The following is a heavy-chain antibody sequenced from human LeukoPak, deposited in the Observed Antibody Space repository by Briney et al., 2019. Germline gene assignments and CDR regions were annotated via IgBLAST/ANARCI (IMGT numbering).Heavy chain of an antibody. V-gene: IGHV4-34*01. D-gene: IGHD6-13*01. J-gene: IGHJ4*02. Sequence: SETLSLTCAVYGGPFSGYYWSWIRQPPGKGLEWIGEINHSGSTNYNPSLKSRVTISVDTSKNQFSLKLSSVTAADTAVYYCARGEQQLVRPYYFDYWGQGTLVTVSS. CDR2: INHSGST. CDR3: ARGEQQLVRPYYFDY. CDR1: GGPFSGYY.